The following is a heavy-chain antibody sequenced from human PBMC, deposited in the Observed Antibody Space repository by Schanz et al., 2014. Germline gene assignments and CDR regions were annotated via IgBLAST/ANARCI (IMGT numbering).Heavy chain of an antibody. Sequence: QVQLVQSGAEVKKPGSSVKVSCKASGGTFSSYTISWVRQAPGQGPEWMGRIIPILGIGNDAQKFQGRVTITADKSTSTAYMELSSLRSEDTAVYYCARSNYYDNSDYYNSFDYWGQGTLVTVSS. D-gene: IGHD3-22*01. CDR2: IIPILGIG. V-gene: IGHV1-69*02. CDR3: ARSNYYDNSDYYNSFDY. CDR1: GGTFSSYT. J-gene: IGHJ4*02.